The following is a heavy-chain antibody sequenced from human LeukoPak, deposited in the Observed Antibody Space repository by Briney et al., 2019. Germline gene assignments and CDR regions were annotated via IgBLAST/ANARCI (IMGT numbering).Heavy chain of an antibody. D-gene: IGHD6-13*01. CDR1: GGSISSYY. CDR3: ARVYSSSPNAFDI. J-gene: IGHJ3*02. CDR2: IYYSGST. V-gene: IGHV4-59*01. Sequence: PSETLSLTCTVSGGSISSYYWGWIRHPPGKGREWIGYIYYSGSTNYNPSLKSRVTISVDTSKNQFSLKLSSVTAADTAVYYCARVYSSSPNAFDIWGQGTMVTVSS.